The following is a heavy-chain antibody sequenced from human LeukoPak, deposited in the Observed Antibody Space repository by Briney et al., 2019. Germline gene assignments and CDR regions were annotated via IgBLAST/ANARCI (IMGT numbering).Heavy chain of an antibody. Sequence: SETLPLTCAVYGGSFSGYYWSWIRQPPGKGLEWIGEINHSGSTNYNPSLKSRVTISVDTSKNQFSLKLSSVAAADTAVYYCAGGPFPASYAFDIWGQGTMVTVSS. CDR1: GGSFSGYY. CDR3: AGGPFPASYAFDI. V-gene: IGHV4-34*01. J-gene: IGHJ3*02. CDR2: INHSGST.